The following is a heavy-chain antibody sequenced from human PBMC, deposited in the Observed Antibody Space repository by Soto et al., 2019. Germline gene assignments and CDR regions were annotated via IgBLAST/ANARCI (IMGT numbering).Heavy chain of an antibody. CDR3: AKDKGLRGSSYFGD. CDR1: GFSFNNYA. CDR2: ISGSGDGT. Sequence: EVQLRQSGGGVVQPGGSLRLSCVAPGFSFNNYAMTWVRQAPGKGLEWVSGISGSGDGTYYADSVKDRFSVSRDKSTSTVHLQMSSLRVEDTAVYYCAKDKGLRGSSYFGDWGQGALVIVSS. V-gene: IGHV3-23*01. D-gene: IGHD3-16*01. J-gene: IGHJ4*02.